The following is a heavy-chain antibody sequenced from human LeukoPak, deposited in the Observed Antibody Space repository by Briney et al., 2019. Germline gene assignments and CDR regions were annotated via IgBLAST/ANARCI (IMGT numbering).Heavy chain of an antibody. Sequence: ASVKVSCKASGYTFTGYYMHWVRQAPGQGLEWMGWINPNSGGTNYAQKFQGRVTMTRGPSISTAYMELSRLSSDDTAVYYCARDHFDFWSGYSATYFDYWGQGTLVTVSS. D-gene: IGHD3-3*01. CDR2: INPNSGGT. V-gene: IGHV1-2*02. CDR1: GYTFTGYY. J-gene: IGHJ4*02. CDR3: ARDHFDFWSGYSATYFDY.